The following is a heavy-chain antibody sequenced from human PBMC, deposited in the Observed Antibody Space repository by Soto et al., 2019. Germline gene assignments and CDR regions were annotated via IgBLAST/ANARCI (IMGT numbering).Heavy chain of an antibody. D-gene: IGHD5-12*01. CDR3: ERHSPHVDIVHFDY. CDR2: MYYGGST. J-gene: IGHJ4*02. Sequence: SETLSLTCTVSGFSISSSSSYYWGWIRQPPGKGLEWIGTMYYGGSTYYNPSLTSRVTISVDTSKNQFFLKLSSVTAADTAVYYCERHSPHVDIVHFDYWGQGTLVTVSS. CDR1: GFSISSSSSYY. V-gene: IGHV4-39*01.